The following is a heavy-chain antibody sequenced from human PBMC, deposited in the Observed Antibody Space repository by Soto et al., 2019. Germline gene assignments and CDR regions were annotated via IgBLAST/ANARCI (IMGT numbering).Heavy chain of an antibody. J-gene: IGHJ3*02. CDR3: ARGLEEWARPTVI. V-gene: IGHV3-74*01. CDR2: INGDGSET. Sequence: EVQLVESGGGLVQPGGSLRLSCVASGFTFSSPWMHWVRQSPGKGLVWVSRINGDGSETTYADSVKGRFTISRDNAKNTLYLQMYSLRVEATGVYYCARGLEEWARPTVIWGQGTLVTVSS. D-gene: IGHD3-3*01. CDR1: GFTFSSPW.